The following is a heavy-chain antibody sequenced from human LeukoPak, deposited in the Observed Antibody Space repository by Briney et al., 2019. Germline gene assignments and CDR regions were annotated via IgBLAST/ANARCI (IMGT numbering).Heavy chain of an antibody. Sequence: TGGSLRLPCAASGFTFSSYAMSWVRQAPGKGLEWVSAISGSGGSTYYADSVKGRFTISRDNSKNTLYLQMNSLRAEDTAVYYCAKDLGSYYYYMDVWGKGTTVTVSS. CDR1: GFTFSSYA. D-gene: IGHD3-10*01. J-gene: IGHJ6*03. CDR3: AKDLGSYYYYMDV. V-gene: IGHV3-23*01. CDR2: ISGSGGST.